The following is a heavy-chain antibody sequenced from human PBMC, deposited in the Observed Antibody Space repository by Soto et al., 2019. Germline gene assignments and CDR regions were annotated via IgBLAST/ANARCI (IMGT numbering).Heavy chain of an antibody. V-gene: IGHV1-2*02. J-gene: IGHJ3*01. CDR1: GYTFTGYF. CDR3: ARVDASLYDAFDV. Sequence: ASVKVSCKASGYTFTGYFLHWVRQAPGQGLEWMGWINPNTGATNYAQKFQGRVAMTRDTSISTVYMELNRLRSDDTAVYFCARVDASLYDAFDVWGQGTMVIVSS. D-gene: IGHD2-8*01. CDR2: INPNTGAT.